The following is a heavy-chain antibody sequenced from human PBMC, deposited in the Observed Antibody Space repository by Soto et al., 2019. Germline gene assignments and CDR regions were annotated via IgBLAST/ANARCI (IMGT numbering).Heavy chain of an antibody. J-gene: IGHJ6*02. Sequence: ASVKVSCKASGYTFTSYGISWVRQAPGQGLEWMGWISAYNGNTNYAQKLQGRVTMTTDTSTSTAYMELRSLRSDDTAVYYCARRDCSSTSCLPYYYYGMDVWGQGTTVTVS. CDR3: ARRDCSSTSCLPYYYYGMDV. CDR2: ISAYNGNT. V-gene: IGHV1-18*04. D-gene: IGHD2-2*01. CDR1: GYTFTSYG.